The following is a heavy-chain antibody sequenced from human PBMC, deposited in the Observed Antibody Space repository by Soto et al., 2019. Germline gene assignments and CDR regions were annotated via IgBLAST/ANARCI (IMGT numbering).Heavy chain of an antibody. CDR2: IYYSGST. J-gene: IGHJ5*02. CDR3: ARADIVVVPAGVGFDP. V-gene: IGHV4-39*01. CDR1: GGSISSSNYY. Sequence: QLQLQESGPGLVKPSETLSLTCTVSGGSISSSNYYWGWIRQPPGKGLEWIGNIYYSGSTYYNPSLKSRVTISVDTSKTQFSLKLSSVTAADTAVYYCARADIVVVPAGVGFDPWGQGTLVTVSS. D-gene: IGHD2-2*01.